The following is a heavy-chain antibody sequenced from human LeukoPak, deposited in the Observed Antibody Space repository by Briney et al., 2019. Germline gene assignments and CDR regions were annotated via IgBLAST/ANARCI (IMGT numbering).Heavy chain of an antibody. CDR3: ARENGMDV. V-gene: IGHV3-33*01. Sequence: GGSLRLSCVESGFTFSSYGMHWVRQAPGKGLEWVAVIWYDGSNKYYADSVKGRFTISRDNSKNTLYLQMNSLRAEDTAVYYCARENGMDVWGQGTTVTVSS. CDR2: IWYDGSNK. CDR1: GFTFSSYG. J-gene: IGHJ6*02.